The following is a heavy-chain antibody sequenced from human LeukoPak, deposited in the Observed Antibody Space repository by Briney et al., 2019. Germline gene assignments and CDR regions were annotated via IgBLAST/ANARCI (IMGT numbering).Heavy chain of an antibody. CDR3: ARGTYYYGSGSYNWFDP. CDR2: IYYGGST. D-gene: IGHD3-10*01. J-gene: IGHJ5*02. V-gene: IGHV4-39*07. Sequence: SETLSLTCTVSGASISSSSYYWGWIRQPPGKGLEWIGSIYYGGSTYYNPSLKSRVTISVDTSKNQFSLKVSSVTAADTAVYYCARGTYYYGSGSYNWFDPWGQGTLVTVSS. CDR1: GASISSSSYY.